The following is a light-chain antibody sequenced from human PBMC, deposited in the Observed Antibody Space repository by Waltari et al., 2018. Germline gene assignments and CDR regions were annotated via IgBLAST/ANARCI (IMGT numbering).Light chain of an antibody. CDR2: AAS. CDR3: LRTNSLPFT. CDR1: QGISSW. Sequence: DIQMTQSPSSVSASVGDRVTITCRASQGISSWLAWYQQKPGKAPNLLISAASSLQSGVPSRFSGSGSGTDFTLTISSLQPEDFVTYYCLRTNSLPFTFGGGTNVEIK. V-gene: IGKV1D-12*01. J-gene: IGKJ4*01.